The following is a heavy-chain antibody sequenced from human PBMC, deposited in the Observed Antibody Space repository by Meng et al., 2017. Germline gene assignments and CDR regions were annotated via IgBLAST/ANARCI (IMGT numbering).Heavy chain of an antibody. Sequence: HGQLVQSGAEVQKPGASVKVSCEASGYTLSSDGFSWVRQAPGQGLEWLGWINTYNGKTDYAQKFQGRITMTTDTFTSTAYMELRNLRSDDTAVYYCATRGNPYLNCWGQGTLVTVSS. CDR3: ATRGNPYLNC. V-gene: IGHV1-18*01. CDR2: INTYNGKT. J-gene: IGHJ4*02. CDR1: GYTLSSDG.